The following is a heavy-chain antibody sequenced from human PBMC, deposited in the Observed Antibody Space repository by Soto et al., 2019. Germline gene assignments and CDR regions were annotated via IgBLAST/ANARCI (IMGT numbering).Heavy chain of an antibody. CDR3: ASRIAAADDWGEHDDAFDI. V-gene: IGHV4-59*01. D-gene: IGHD6-13*01. CDR2: VYHSGST. J-gene: IGHJ3*02. Sequence: QVQLQESGPGLVKPSETLSLTCTVSGGSISTYYWSWIRQPPGKGLEWIGYVYHSGSTHYNPSLKSRVTISVDTSKNQFSLKLSSVTAADTAIYYCASRIAAADDWGEHDDAFDIWGQGTMVTVSS. CDR1: GGSISTYY.